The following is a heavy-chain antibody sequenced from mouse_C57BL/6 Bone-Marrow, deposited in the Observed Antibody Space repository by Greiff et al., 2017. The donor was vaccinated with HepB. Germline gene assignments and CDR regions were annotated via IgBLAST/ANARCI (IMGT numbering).Heavy chain of an antibody. Sequence: VQLQQSGAELARPGASVKLSCKASGYTFTSYGISWVKQRTGQGLEWIGEIYPRSGNTYYNEKFKGKATLTADKSSSTAYMELRSLTSEDSAVYFCARPVWFAYWGQGTLVTVSA. V-gene: IGHV1-81*01. CDR1: GYTFTSYG. J-gene: IGHJ3*01. CDR3: ARPVWFAY. CDR2: IYPRSGNT.